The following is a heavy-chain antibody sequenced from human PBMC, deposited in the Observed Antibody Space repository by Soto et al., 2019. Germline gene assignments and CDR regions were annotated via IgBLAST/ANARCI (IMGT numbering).Heavy chain of an antibody. D-gene: IGHD4-17*01. CDR1: GFTFSSYG. CDR3: ARDANDYGDYRGYYGMDV. CDR2: IWYDGSDK. V-gene: IGHV3-33*01. Sequence: GGSLILSCAAYGFTFSSYGMHWVRQAPGKGLEWVAVIWYDGSDKYYADSVKGRFTISRDNSKYTLYLQMNSLRAEDTAVYYCARDANDYGDYRGYYGMDVWGQGTTVTVSS. J-gene: IGHJ6*02.